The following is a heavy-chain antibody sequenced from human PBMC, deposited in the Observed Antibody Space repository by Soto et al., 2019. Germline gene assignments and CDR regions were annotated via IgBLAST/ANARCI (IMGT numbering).Heavy chain of an antibody. D-gene: IGHD3-10*01. V-gene: IGHV3-48*01. CDR3: ASVLGSRRSGSYPSY. CDR1: GFSISDCS. Sequence: EVQLVESGGGLVLPGGSLRLSCAASGFSISDCSMNWVRRAPGKGLEWISYISTNNDAIYYADSVKGRFTISRDNAKNSLYLQMNSLRAEDTALYYCASVLGSRRSGSYPSYWGQGTLVTVSS. CDR2: ISTNNDAI. J-gene: IGHJ4*02.